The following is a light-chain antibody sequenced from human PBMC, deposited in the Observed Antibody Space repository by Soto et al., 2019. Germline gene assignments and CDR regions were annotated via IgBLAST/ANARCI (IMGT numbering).Light chain of an antibody. J-gene: IGKJ1*01. V-gene: IGKV3-20*01. Sequence: EIAWAQSPGTLSLSPGQISTISCGASQSVSNNYLAWYQQKPGQAPRLLIYGASNRATGIPDRFSGSGSGTGFTLTISRMEPEDFAVYYCQQYGSSGTFGQGTKVDIK. CDR3: QQYGSSGT. CDR2: GAS. CDR1: QSVSNNY.